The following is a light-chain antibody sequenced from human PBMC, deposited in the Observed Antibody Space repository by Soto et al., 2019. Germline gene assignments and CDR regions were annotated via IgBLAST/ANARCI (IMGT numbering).Light chain of an antibody. CDR2: GNN. CDR1: SYNIGAGYD. CDR3: QSYDSGLSGWL. V-gene: IGLV1-40*01. J-gene: IGLJ2*01. Sequence: QSALTQPPSVSGAPGKRVIISCTGTSYNIGAGYDVHWYQQLPGTAPKVVIYGNNKRPSGVPDRFSGSTSGTSASLAITGLQPEDEADYYCQSYDSGLSGWLFGGGTKLTVL.